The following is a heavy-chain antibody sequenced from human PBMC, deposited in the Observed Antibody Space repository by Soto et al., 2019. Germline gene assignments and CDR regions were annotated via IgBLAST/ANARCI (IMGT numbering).Heavy chain of an antibody. J-gene: IGHJ4*02. Sequence: QVQLVESGGGVVQPGRSLRLSCVASGFTFSSYGMHWVRQAPGKGLEWVAVIWHDETNKYYTDTVKGRFTISRDNSKNTLLLQMNSLRVEDTVVYYCAREAAHGGYARVGDFWGQGTLVTVSS. V-gene: IGHV3-33*01. CDR2: IWHDETNK. CDR3: AREAAHGGYARVGDF. D-gene: IGHD5-12*01. CDR1: GFTFSSYG.